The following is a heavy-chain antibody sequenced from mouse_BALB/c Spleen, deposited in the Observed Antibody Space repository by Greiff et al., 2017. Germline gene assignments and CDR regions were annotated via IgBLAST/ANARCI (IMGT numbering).Heavy chain of an antibody. V-gene: IGHV1-14*01. D-gene: IGHD1-1*01. Sequence: VQLQQSGPELVKPGASVKMSCKASGYTFTSYVMHWVKQKPGQGLEWIGYINPYNDGTKYNEKFKGKATLTSDKSSSTAYMELSSLTSEDSAVYYCARGGTTVVGNFDYWGQGTTLTVSS. CDR1: GYTFTSYV. CDR3: ARGGTTVVGNFDY. CDR2: INPYNDGT. J-gene: IGHJ2*01.